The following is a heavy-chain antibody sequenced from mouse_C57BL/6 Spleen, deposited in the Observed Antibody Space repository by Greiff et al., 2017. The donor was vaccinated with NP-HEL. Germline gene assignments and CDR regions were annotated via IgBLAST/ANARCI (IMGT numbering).Heavy chain of an antibody. J-gene: IGHJ2*01. CDR3: ARRRTGYDDY. CDR1: GYTFTSYW. D-gene: IGHD2-2*01. V-gene: IGHV1-69*01. CDR2: IDPSDSYT. Sequence: QVQLQQPGAELVMPGASVKLSCKASGYTFTSYWMHWVKQRPGQGLEWIGEIDPSDSYTNYNQKFKGKSTLTVDKSSSTAYMQLSSLTSEDSAVYYCARRRTGYDDYWGQGTTLTVSS.